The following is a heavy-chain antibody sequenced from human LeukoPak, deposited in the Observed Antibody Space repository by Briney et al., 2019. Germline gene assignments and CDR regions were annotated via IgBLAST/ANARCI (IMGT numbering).Heavy chain of an antibody. V-gene: IGHV3-23*01. CDR3: AKDLQPSSVGNYGSEYFQH. J-gene: IGHJ1*01. CDR2: ISGSGGST. CDR1: GFTFSSYS. D-gene: IGHD4-11*01. Sequence: GGSLRLSCAASGFTFSSYSMSWVRQAPGKGLEWVSVISGSGGSTYYADSVKGRFTISRDNSKNTLYLQMNSLRAEDTAVYYCAKDLQPSSVGNYGSEYFQHWGQGTLVTVSS.